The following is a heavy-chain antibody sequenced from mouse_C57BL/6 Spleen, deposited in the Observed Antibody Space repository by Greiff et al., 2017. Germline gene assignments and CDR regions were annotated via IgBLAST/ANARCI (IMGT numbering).Heavy chain of an antibody. Sequence: EVKLVESGGGLVKPGGSLKLSCAASGFTFSSYTMSWVRQTPEKRLEWVATISGGGGNTYYPNSVKGRFTFSGDNAKNTLYLQMSRLRSEDTAVYYCARGLPSGNYFDYWGQGTTLTVSS. CDR3: ARGLPSGNYFDY. D-gene: IGHD2-10*01. J-gene: IGHJ2*01. V-gene: IGHV5-9*04. CDR1: GFTFSSYT. CDR2: ISGGGGNT.